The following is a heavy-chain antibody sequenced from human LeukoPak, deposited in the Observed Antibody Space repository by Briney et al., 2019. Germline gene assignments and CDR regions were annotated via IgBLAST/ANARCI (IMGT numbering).Heavy chain of an antibody. CDR3: AKGADGDYVGAFDI. D-gene: IGHD4-17*01. V-gene: IGHV3-30*02. Sequence: GGSLRLSCAASGFTFSSYGMHWVRQAPGKGLEWVAFIRYDGSNKYYADSVKGRFTISRDNSKNTLYLQMNSLRAEDTAVYYCAKGADGDYVGAFDIWGQGTMVTVSS. CDR2: IRYDGSNK. J-gene: IGHJ3*02. CDR1: GFTFSSYG.